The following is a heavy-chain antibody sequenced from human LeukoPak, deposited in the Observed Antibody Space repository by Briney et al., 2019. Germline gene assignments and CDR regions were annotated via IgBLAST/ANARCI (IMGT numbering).Heavy chain of an antibody. V-gene: IGHV4-30-4*08. CDR3: ARGRRGPFRVGATILDY. D-gene: IGHD1-26*01. CDR1: GGSISSGGYY. J-gene: IGHJ4*02. Sequence: SETLSLTCTVSGGSISSGGYYWSWIRQHPGKGLEWIGYIYYSGSTYYNPSLKSRVTISVDTSKNQFSLKLSSVTAADTAVYYCARGRRGPFRVGATILDYWGQGTLVTVSS. CDR2: IYYSGST.